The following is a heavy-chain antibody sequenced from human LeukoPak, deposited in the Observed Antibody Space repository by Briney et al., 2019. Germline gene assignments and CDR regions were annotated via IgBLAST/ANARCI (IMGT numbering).Heavy chain of an antibody. J-gene: IGHJ4*02. CDR2: VQNDVTTK. D-gene: IGHD3/OR15-3a*01. Sequence: PGGSLRLSCAASGFIFSNYGMHWIRQAPGKGLEWVAFVQNDVTTKYYADSVKGRFTISRDNSRNSLYLQMNSLRGEDTAVYYCARMIFEDYWGQGTLVTVSS. V-gene: IGHV3-30*19. CDR1: GFIFSNYG. CDR3: ARMIFEDY.